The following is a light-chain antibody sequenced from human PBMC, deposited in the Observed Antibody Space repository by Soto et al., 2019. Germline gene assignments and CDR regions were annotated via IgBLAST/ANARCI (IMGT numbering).Light chain of an antibody. CDR1: QSISSW. V-gene: IGKV1-5*03. Sequence: DIKLTQSPSTLSASVGDRVTITCRASQSISSWLAWYQQKPGKAPKFLIYKTSNLESGVPSRFSGSGSGTEFTLTISSLQPDDFAPYYCQYYNNYCWTFGQGTKVEIK. CDR3: QYYNNYCWT. J-gene: IGKJ1*01. CDR2: KTS.